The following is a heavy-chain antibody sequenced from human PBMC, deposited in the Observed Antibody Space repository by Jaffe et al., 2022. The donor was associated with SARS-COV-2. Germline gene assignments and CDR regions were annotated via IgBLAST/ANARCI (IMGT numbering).Heavy chain of an antibody. CDR2: IKSKTDGETI. V-gene: IGHV3-15*01. CDR3: ITDPGDYEDY. Sequence: EVHLVESGGGLVEPGGFLRLSCAASGLNFNNAWMSWVRQAPGKGLEWVGRIKSKTDGETIDYAAFVGDRFVISRDDPRNTLYLFMNSLKAEDTAVYYCITDPGDYEDYWGQGTLVTVSS. CDR1: GLNFNNAW. D-gene: IGHD4-17*01. J-gene: IGHJ4*02.